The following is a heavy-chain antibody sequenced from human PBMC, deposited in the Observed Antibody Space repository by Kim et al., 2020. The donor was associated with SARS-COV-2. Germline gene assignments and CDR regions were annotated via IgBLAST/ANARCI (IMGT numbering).Heavy chain of an antibody. D-gene: IGHD3-22*01. CDR1: GGSISSGGYY. Sequence: SETLSLTCTVSGGSISSGGYYWSWIRQHPGKGLEWIGYIYYSGSTYYNPSLKSRVTISVDTSKNQFSLKLSSVTAADTAVYYCARAPAEGSSGYYYRRWFDPWGQGTLVTVSS. CDR3: ARAPAEGSSGYYYRRWFDP. V-gene: IGHV4-31*03. CDR2: IYYSGST. J-gene: IGHJ5*02.